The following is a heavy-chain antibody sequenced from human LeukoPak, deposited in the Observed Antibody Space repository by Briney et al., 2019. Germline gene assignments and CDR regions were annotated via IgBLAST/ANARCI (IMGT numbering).Heavy chain of an antibody. Sequence: GASVKVSCKVSGYTLTELSMHWVRQAPGKGLEWIGGFRPENGETLYAQNFQGRVSMTEDTSTDTAYMTLSSLTSADTALYYCATRLWGTVIPTTIRVYWGQGTQVTVSS. CDR1: GYTLTELS. J-gene: IGHJ4*02. D-gene: IGHD2-2*02. V-gene: IGHV1-24*01. CDR3: ATRLWGTVIPTTIRVY. CDR2: FRPENGET.